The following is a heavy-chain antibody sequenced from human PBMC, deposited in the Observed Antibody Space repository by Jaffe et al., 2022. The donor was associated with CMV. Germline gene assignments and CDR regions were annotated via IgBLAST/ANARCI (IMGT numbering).Heavy chain of an antibody. J-gene: IGHJ6*02. Sequence: QVQLQESGPGLVKPSETLSLTCTVSGGSVSSGSYYWSWIRQPPGKGLEWIGYIYYSGSTNYNPSLKSRVTISVDTSKNQFSLKLSSVTAADTAVYYCARDRPDTAKIAVAGTVYYYYGMDVWGQGTTVTVSS. CDR2: IYYSGST. CDR3: ARDRPDTAKIAVAGTVYYYYGMDV. V-gene: IGHV4-61*01. CDR1: GGSVSSGSYY. D-gene: IGHD6-19*01.